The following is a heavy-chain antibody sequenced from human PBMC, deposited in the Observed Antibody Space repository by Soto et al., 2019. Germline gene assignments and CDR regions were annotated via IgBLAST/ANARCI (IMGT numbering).Heavy chain of an antibody. D-gene: IGHD6-13*01. J-gene: IGHJ6*02. CDR3: AADPSYRSSWSPYYYYYGMDV. CDR1: GFTFTSSA. CDR2: IVVGSGNT. V-gene: IGHV1-58*01. Sequence: ASVKVSCKASGFTFTSSAVQWVRQARGQRLEWIGWIVVGSGNTNYAQKFQERVTITRDMSTSTAYMELSSLRSEDTAVYYCAADPSYRSSWSPYYYYYGMDVWGQGTTVTVSS.